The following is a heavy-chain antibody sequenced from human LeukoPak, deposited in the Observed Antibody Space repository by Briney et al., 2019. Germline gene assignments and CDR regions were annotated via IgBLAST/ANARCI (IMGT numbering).Heavy chain of an antibody. J-gene: IGHJ4*02. CDR1: GGSITNFY. Sequence: NPSETLSLTCSVSGGSITNFYWSWIRQPAGKGLEWIGRVYSTGNTNYSPSFRSRVTMLVDTSKNQFSLEVNSVTAADTAVYYCARLSYLDRAPLPDYWGPGILVTVSS. V-gene: IGHV4-4*07. CDR3: ARLSYLDRAPLPDY. CDR2: VYSTGNT. D-gene: IGHD3-10*01.